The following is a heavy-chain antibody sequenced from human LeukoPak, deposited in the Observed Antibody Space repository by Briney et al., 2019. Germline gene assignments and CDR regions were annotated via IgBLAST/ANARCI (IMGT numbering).Heavy chain of an antibody. CDR2: IIPILGIA. CDR1: GGTFSSYA. V-gene: IGHV1-69*04. J-gene: IGHJ4*02. D-gene: IGHD3-3*01. CDR3: ARGGDVLRFLEWLTYDY. Sequence: SVKVSCKASGGTFSSYAISWVRQAPGQGLEWMGRIIPILGIANYAQKFQGRVTITADKSTSTAYMELSRLRSDDTAVYYCARGGDVLRFLEWLTYDYWGQGTLVTVSS.